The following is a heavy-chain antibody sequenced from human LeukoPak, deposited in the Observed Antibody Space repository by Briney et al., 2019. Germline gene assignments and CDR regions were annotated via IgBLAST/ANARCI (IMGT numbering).Heavy chain of an antibody. D-gene: IGHD1-26*01. Sequence: ASVKVSCKASGYTFTSYGISWVRQAPGQGLEWMGWISAYNGNTNYAQKLQGRVTMTTDTSTSTAYIELRSLISDDTAVYYCARDGQTFRSGSYSDPFDYWGQGTLVTVSS. CDR2: ISAYNGNT. V-gene: IGHV1-18*01. J-gene: IGHJ4*02. CDR3: ARDGQTFRSGSYSDPFDY. CDR1: GYTFTSYG.